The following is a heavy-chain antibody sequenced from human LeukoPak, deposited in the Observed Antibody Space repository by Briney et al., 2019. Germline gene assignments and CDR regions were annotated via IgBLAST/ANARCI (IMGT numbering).Heavy chain of an antibody. V-gene: IGHV3-48*03. J-gene: IGHJ4*02. CDR2: ISSSGSTK. CDR1: GFTFSSFE. Sequence: GGSLRLSCAVSGFTFSSFEMNWVRLAPGKGLEWVSYISSSGSTKYYADSVKGRFTISRDNAKNSLYLQMNSLRAEDTAVYYCARDLPKSYYYDSSGYRDYWGQGTLVTVSS. D-gene: IGHD3-22*01. CDR3: ARDLPKSYYYDSSGYRDY.